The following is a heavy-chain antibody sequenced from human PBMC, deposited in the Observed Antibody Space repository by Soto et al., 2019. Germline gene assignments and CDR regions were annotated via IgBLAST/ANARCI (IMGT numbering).Heavy chain of an antibody. Sequence: GGPLLLSCASSAVYFLGRGFNWVRQAQGEGLEWVAFISFDGGEKKYVASVKGRFTISRENSKDTLYLQMRSLRVEDTAVYYCAKHGGYDPGNWFDPWGQGTLVTVSS. V-gene: IGHV3-30*18. CDR2: ISFDGGEK. J-gene: IGHJ5*02. D-gene: IGHD5-12*01. CDR3: AKHGGYDPGNWFDP. CDR1: AVYFLGRG.